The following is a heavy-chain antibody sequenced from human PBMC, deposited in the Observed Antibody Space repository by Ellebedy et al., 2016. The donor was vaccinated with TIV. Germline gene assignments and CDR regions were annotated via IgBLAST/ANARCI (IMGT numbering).Heavy chain of an antibody. J-gene: IGHJ4*02. V-gene: IGHV3-7*04. CDR2: IKEDGSEI. CDR1: GFTFSGYW. Sequence: GGSLRLXCAASGFTFSGYWISWVRQAPGKGLEWVANIKEDGSEIYYVDSVKGRFTISRDNTKKSLSLQMNSLRAEDTAVYYCARGQGWIDYWGQGTLVTVSS. CDR3: ARGQGWIDY. D-gene: IGHD6-19*01.